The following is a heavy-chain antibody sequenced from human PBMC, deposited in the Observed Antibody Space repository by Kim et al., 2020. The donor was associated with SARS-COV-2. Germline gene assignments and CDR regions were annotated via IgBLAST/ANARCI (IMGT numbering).Heavy chain of an antibody. D-gene: IGHD1-26*01. V-gene: IGHV3-23*01. CDR3: AKWGATSGYYGMDV. CDR2: ISGSGGST. CDR1: GFTFSSHA. Sequence: GGSLRLSCAASGFTFSSHAMSWVRQAPGKGLEWVSAISGSGGSTYYADSVKGRFTISRDNSKNTLYLQMNSLRAEDTAVYYCAKWGATSGYYGMDVWGQGTTVTVSS. J-gene: IGHJ6*02.